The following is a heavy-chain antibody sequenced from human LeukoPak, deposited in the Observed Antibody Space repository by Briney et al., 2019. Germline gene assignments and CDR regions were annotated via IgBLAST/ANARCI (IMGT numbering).Heavy chain of an antibody. CDR3: ARDGASGFDY. Sequence: SQTLSLTCTVSGGSISSGSYYWSWIRQPAGKGLEWIGRIYTSGSTNYNPSLKSRVTISEDTSKNQFSLKLSSVTAADTAVHYCARDGASGFDYWGQGTLVTVSS. V-gene: IGHV4-61*02. CDR2: IYTSGST. D-gene: IGHD2-15*01. J-gene: IGHJ4*02. CDR1: GGSISSGSYY.